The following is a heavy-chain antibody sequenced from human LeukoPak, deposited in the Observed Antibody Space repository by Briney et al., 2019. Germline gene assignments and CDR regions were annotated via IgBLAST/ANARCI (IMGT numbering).Heavy chain of an antibody. D-gene: IGHD4-17*01. CDR2: ISYDGTNK. Sequence: PGGSLRLSCAASGFTLSTYAMHWVRQAPGKGLEWVAVISYDGTNKYYADSVKGRFTISKDNSKNTPSLQMNSLGAEDTAVYFCAKFRGPTVTSWGDFDYWGQGTLVTVSS. CDR1: GFTLSTYA. V-gene: IGHV3-30*18. J-gene: IGHJ4*02. CDR3: AKFRGPTVTSWGDFDY.